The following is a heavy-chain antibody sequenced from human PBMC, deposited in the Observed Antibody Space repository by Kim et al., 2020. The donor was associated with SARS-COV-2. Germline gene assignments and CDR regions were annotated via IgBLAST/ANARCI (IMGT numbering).Heavy chain of an antibody. J-gene: IGHJ4*02. D-gene: IGHD1-26*01. V-gene: IGHV3-23*03. CDR1: GFTFSSYA. Sequence: GGSLRLSCAASGFTFSSYAMSWVRQAPGKGLEWVSVIYSAGSSTYYADSVKGRFTISRDNSKNTLSLQMNSLRAEDTAVYYCAKDFSTSGSYYEGDFGYWGQGTLVPVSS. CDR3: AKDFSTSGSYYEGDFGY. CDR2: IYSAGSST.